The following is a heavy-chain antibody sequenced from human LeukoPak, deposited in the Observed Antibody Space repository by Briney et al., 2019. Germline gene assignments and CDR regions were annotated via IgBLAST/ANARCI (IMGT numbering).Heavy chain of an antibody. D-gene: IGHD1-1*01. CDR1: GGSISSSNYY. CDR2: IYYSGST. Sequence: PSGTLSLTCSVSGGSISSSNYYWGWIRQPPGKGLEWIGSIYYSGSTYYNPSLKSRVTISVDTSKNQFSLKLSSVTAADTAVYYCARPVPSRLGWFDPWGQGTLVTVSS. J-gene: IGHJ5*02. CDR3: ARPVPSRLGWFDP. V-gene: IGHV4-39*01.